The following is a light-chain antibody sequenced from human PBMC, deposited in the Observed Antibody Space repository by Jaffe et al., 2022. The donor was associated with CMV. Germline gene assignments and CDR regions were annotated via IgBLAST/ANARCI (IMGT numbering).Light chain of an antibody. CDR1: SSDVGGYNY. Sequence: QSALTQPASVSGSPGQAITISCTGTSSDVGGYNYVSWYQQHPGKAPKLMIYNVSDRPSGVSNRFSGSKSGNTASLTISGLQAEDEADYYCISYASTTTPHYVFGTGTKVTVL. J-gene: IGLJ1*01. V-gene: IGLV2-14*03. CDR3: ISYASTTTPHYV. CDR2: NVS.